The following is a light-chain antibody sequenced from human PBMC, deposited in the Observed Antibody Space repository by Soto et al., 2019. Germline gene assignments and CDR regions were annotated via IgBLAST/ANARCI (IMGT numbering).Light chain of an antibody. CDR3: QQYNNWPPLYT. CDR2: GAS. Sequence: EIVMTQSPATLSVSPGERVTLSCWASQSVRSNLAWYQQKPGQAPSLLIYGASTRASDIPARFSGSGSGTDFTLTISSLQSEDFAVYYCQQYNNWPPLYTFGQGTKLEVK. J-gene: IGKJ2*01. V-gene: IGKV3-15*01. CDR1: QSVRSN.